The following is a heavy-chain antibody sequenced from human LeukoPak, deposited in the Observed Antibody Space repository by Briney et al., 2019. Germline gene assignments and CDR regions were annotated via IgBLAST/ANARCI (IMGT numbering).Heavy chain of an antibody. Sequence: GASVKVSCKASGYTFTDYYMHWVRQAPGQGLEWMGWINPNSGDTNHAQNFQGRVTLTRDTSISSAYMELSSLRSDDSAVYYCAGEYCSGGSCRQGFAYWGQGTLVTVSS. CDR3: AGEYCSGGSCRQGFAY. D-gene: IGHD2-15*01. J-gene: IGHJ4*02. CDR2: INPNSGDT. V-gene: IGHV1-2*02. CDR1: GYTFTDYY.